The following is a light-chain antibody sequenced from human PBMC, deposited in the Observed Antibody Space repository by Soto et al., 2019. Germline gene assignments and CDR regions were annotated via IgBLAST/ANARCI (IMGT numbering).Light chain of an antibody. CDR3: MQGTPWPWT. J-gene: IGKJ1*01. V-gene: IGKV2-30*02. Sequence: DVVMTQSPLSLPVTLGQPASISCRSSQSLIHSDGDTYLNWFQQRPGQSPRRLIYKVSDRDSGVPDRFSGSGSGTDFTLKISRVEAEDVGTYYCMQGTPWPWTFGQGTEVEIK. CDR1: QSLIHSDGDTY. CDR2: KVS.